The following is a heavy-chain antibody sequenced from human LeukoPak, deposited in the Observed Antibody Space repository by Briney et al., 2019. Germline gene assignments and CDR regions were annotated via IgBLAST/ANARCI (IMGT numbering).Heavy chain of an antibody. V-gene: IGHV3-20*04. J-gene: IGHJ6*03. CDR1: GFTVDDYG. CDR2: INWNGGST. D-gene: IGHD1-26*01. Sequence: PGGSLRLSCAASGFTVDDYGMSWVRHAPGKGLEWVSGINWNGGSTVYADSVKGRFTISRDNAKNSLYLQMNSLRAEDTALYYCAREGGIVGAITGTYYYYMDVWGKGTTVTVSS. CDR3: AREGGIVGAITGTYYYYMDV.